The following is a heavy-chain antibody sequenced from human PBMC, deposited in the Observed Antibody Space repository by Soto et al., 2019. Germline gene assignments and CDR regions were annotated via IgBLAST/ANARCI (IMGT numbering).Heavy chain of an antibody. V-gene: IGHV3-33*05. CDR3: ARESGDWPLNWFDP. CDR2: ISYDGSNK. CDR1: AFTFSSYG. J-gene: IGHJ5*02. D-gene: IGHD2-21*02. Sequence: PGGSLRLSCSASAFTFSSYGMNWVRQAPGKGLEWVAVISYDGSNKYYADSVKGRFTISRDNSKNTLFLQMNGLTAEDTAVYYCARESGDWPLNWFDPWGQGTLVTVYS.